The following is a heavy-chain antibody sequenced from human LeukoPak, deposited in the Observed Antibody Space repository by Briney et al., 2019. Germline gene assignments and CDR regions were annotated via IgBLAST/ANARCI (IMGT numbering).Heavy chain of an antibody. V-gene: IGHV4-59*12. CDR1: GGSISSYY. J-gene: IGHJ4*02. Sequence: SETLSLTCTVSGGSISSYYWSWIRQPPGKGLEWIGYIYYSGSTYYNPSLKSRVTISVDTSKNQFSLKLSSVTAADTAVYYCARGPLDYWGQGTLVTVSS. CDR2: IYYSGST. CDR3: ARGPLDY.